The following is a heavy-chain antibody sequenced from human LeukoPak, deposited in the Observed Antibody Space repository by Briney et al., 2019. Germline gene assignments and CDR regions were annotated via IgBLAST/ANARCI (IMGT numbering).Heavy chain of an antibody. Sequence: PGRSLRLSCAASGFTFSNFAIYWVRQAPGKGLEWVAVISYDGSNKYYADSVKGRFTISRDNSKNTLYLQMNSLRAEDTAVYHCARVRVAATLSGAFDFWGQGTMVTVSS. CDR1: GFTFSNFA. V-gene: IGHV3-30-3*01. D-gene: IGHD2-15*01. J-gene: IGHJ3*01. CDR3: ARVRVAATLSGAFDF. CDR2: ISYDGSNK.